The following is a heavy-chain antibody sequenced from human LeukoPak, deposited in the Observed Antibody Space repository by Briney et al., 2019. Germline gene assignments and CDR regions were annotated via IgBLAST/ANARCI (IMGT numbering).Heavy chain of an antibody. CDR3: ASGHSNIEVFDY. CDR2: ISAYNGNT. Sequence: ASVKVSCKASGYTFTSYGISWVRQAPGQGLEWMGWISAYNGNTNYAQKLQGRVTMTTDTSTSTAYMGLRSPRSDDTAVYYCASGHSNIEVFDYWGQGTLVTVSS. V-gene: IGHV1-18*01. CDR1: GYTFTSYG. D-gene: IGHD4-11*01. J-gene: IGHJ4*02.